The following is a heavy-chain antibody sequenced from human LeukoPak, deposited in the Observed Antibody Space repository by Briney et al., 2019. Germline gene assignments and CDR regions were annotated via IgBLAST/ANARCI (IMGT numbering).Heavy chain of an antibody. D-gene: IGHD3-16*01. Sequence: GGSLRLPCAASGFTFSSYAMHWVRQAPGKGLEWVAVISYDGSNKYYADSVKGRFTISRDNSKNTLYLQMNSLRAEDTAVYYCASGGSYAFDIWGQGTMVTVSS. CDR1: GFTFSSYA. J-gene: IGHJ3*02. CDR3: ASGGSYAFDI. V-gene: IGHV3-30-3*01. CDR2: ISYDGSNK.